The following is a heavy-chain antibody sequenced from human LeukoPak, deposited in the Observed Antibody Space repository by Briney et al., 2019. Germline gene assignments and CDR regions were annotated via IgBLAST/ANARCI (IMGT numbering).Heavy chain of an antibody. CDR1: GGTFSGYA. Sequence: GASVKVSCKASGGTFSGYAISWVRQAPGQGLEWMGGIIPILGIANYAQKFQGRVTITADKSTSTAYMELSSLRSEDTAVYYCASQRDIVVVVAATTYYYYGMGVWGQGTTVTVSS. V-gene: IGHV1-69*10. CDR3: ASQRDIVVVVAATTYYYYGMGV. D-gene: IGHD2-15*01. CDR2: IIPILGIA. J-gene: IGHJ6*02.